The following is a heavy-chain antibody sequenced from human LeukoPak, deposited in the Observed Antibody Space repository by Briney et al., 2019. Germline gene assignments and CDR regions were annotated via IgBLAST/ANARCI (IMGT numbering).Heavy chain of an antibody. CDR3: ARGRELLNF. Sequence: PGRSLRLSCAASGFTFSSYAMHWVRQAPGKGLEWLSYMSSSGTTISYADSVKGRFTMSRDNAKNSLYLQMNSLRAEDTAVYYCARGRELLNFWGQGTLVTVSS. J-gene: IGHJ4*02. V-gene: IGHV3-48*03. CDR1: GFTFSSYA. D-gene: IGHD1-26*01. CDR2: MSSSGTTI.